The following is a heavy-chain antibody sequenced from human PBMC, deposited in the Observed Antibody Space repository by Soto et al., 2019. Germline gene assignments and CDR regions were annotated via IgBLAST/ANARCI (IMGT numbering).Heavy chain of an antibody. Sequence: ASVKVSCKASGGTFSSYAISWVRQAPGQGLEWMGGIIPIFGTANYAQKFQGRVTITADESTSTAYMELSSLRSEDAAVYYCATYPRGRGYYYGMDVWGQGTTVTVSS. CDR3: ATYPRGRGYYYGMDV. D-gene: IGHD1-26*01. CDR2: IIPIFGTA. CDR1: GGTFSSYA. J-gene: IGHJ6*02. V-gene: IGHV1-69*13.